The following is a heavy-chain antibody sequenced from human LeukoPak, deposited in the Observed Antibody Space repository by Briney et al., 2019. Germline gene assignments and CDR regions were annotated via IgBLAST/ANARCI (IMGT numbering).Heavy chain of an antibody. D-gene: IGHD2-15*01. V-gene: IGHV4-61*01. J-gene: IGHJ3*02. Sequence: SETLSLTCSVSGGSVSSGSYYWSWIRQPPGKGLEWIGDIYYSGSTNYNSSLKSRVTISVDTSKNQFSLQLNSVTPEDTAVYYCARGGAGGRAFDIWGQGTMVTVSS. CDR3: ARGGAGGRAFDI. CDR1: GGSVSSGSYY. CDR2: IYYSGST.